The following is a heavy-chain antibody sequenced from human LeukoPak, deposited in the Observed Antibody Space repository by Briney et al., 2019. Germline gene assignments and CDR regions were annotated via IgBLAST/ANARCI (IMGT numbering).Heavy chain of an antibody. CDR3: ARDRMGDCATTSCYLAY. D-gene: IGHD2-2*01. CDR1: GYTFTGYY. Sequence: ASVKVSCKASGYTFTGYYMHLVRQAPGQGLEWMGWINPNSGGTNYAQKFQGRVTMTRDTSINTVYMDLSSLRSDDTAVYYCARDRMGDCATTSCYLAYWGQGTQVTVSS. CDR2: INPNSGGT. V-gene: IGHV1-2*02. J-gene: IGHJ4*02.